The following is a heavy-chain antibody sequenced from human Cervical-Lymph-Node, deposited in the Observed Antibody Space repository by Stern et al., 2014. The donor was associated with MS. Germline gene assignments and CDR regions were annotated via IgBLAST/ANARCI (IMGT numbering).Heavy chain of an antibody. D-gene: IGHD3-3*01. CDR3: AREGTNFGVAPYNYGMDV. CDR2: ISFDGREK. J-gene: IGHJ6*02. Sequence: QMQLVQSGGGVVQPGRSLRLSCAASGFTFSSHAMHWVRQAPGKGLEWVAVISFDGREKYYSDSVKGRFTISRDNSGVTLNLQVNSLRGEDTAVYYCAREGTNFGVAPYNYGMDVWGQGTTVTV. V-gene: IGHV3-30*01. CDR1: GFTFSSHA.